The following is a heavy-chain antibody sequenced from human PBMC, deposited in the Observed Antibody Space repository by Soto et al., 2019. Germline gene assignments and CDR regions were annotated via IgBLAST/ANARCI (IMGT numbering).Heavy chain of an antibody. V-gene: IGHV3-30*18. CDR2: ISYDGSNK. CDR1: GFTFSSYG. J-gene: IGHJ5*02. D-gene: IGHD2-21*01. Sequence: GSLRLSCAASGFTFSSYGMHWVRQAPGKGLEWVAVISYDGSNKYYADSVKGRFTISRDNSKNTLYLQMNSLRAEDTAVYYCAKAPSDDGSIWFDPWGQGTLVTVSS. CDR3: AKAPSDDGSIWFDP.